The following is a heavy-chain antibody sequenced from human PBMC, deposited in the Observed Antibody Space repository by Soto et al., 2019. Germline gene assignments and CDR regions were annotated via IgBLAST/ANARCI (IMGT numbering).Heavy chain of an antibody. Sequence: PGGSLRLSCAASGFTFSSYAMHWVRQAPGKGLEWVAVISYDGSNKCYADSVKGRFTISRDNSKNTVYLQMNSLRAGDTAVYYCAKDRSSSWTFDYWGQGALVTVSS. CDR1: GFTFSSYA. CDR3: AKDRSSSWTFDY. V-gene: IGHV3-30-3*01. CDR2: ISYDGSNK. D-gene: IGHD6-13*01. J-gene: IGHJ4*02.